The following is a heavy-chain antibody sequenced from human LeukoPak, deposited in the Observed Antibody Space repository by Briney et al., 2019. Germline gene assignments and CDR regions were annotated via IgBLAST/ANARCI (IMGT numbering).Heavy chain of an antibody. CDR3: ARGTISIAVAGTVYFDY. Sequence: PSETLSLTCAVYGGSFSGYYWSWIRQPPGKGLEWIGEVNHSGSTNYNPSLKSRVTISVDTSKNQFSLKLSSVTAADTAVYYCARGTISIAVAGTVYFDYWGQGTLVTVSS. J-gene: IGHJ4*02. CDR2: VNHSGST. V-gene: IGHV4-34*01. D-gene: IGHD6-19*01. CDR1: GGSFSGYY.